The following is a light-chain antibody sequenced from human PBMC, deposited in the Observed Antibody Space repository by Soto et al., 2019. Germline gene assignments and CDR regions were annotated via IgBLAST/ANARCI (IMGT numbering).Light chain of an antibody. V-gene: IGLV2-14*01. Sequence: QSALTQPASVSGSPGQSITISCTGTSSDVGGYNYVSWYQQHPGKAPKLMIYEVSNRPSGVSNRFSGSKSGNTASLTISGLQAEAEADYYCSSYTSSSLYVFGTGTKVTVL. J-gene: IGLJ1*01. CDR2: EVS. CDR3: SSYTSSSLYV. CDR1: SSDVGGYNY.